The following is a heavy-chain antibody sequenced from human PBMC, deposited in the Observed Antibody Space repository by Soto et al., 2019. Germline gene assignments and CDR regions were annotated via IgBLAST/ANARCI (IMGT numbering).Heavy chain of an antibody. V-gene: IGHV3-21*01. J-gene: IGHJ4*02. Sequence: GGSLRLSCAASGFHFPSHSMNWVRQAPGKGLEWVSSIHFGGRSKFYADSVKGRFTISRDAAENSLFLQMNSLTVEDTAVYYCAREVSTGSTGIDCWGQGTLVTVSS. CDR2: IHFGGRSK. D-gene: IGHD3-9*01. CDR3: AREVSTGSTGIDC. CDR1: GFHFPSHS.